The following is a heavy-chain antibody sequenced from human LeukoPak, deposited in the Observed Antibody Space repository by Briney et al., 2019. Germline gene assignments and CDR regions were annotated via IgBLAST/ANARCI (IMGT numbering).Heavy chain of an antibody. CDR1: GDSVSSNSAA. CDR3: ARSTGPIDY. J-gene: IGHJ4*02. CDR2: TYYRSKWYT. D-gene: IGHD1-1*01. Sequence: SQTLSLTCAISGDSVSSNSAAWNWTRKPQRRGLEWLGRTYYRSKWYTYYAASVKSRIAINRDTSKNQFSLQLNSVTPEDTAVYYCARSTGPIDYWGQGTLVTVSS. V-gene: IGHV6-1*01.